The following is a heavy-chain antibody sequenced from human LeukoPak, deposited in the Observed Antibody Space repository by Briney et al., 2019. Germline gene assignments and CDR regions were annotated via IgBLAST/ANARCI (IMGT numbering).Heavy chain of an antibody. D-gene: IGHD2-21*01. CDR3: AREGGYSYAFDY. Sequence: GGSLRLSCAASGFTFSSYWMYWVRQAPGKGLVWVSRINSDGSSTSHADSVKGRFTISRDNAKNTLYLQMNSLRAEDTAVYYCAREGGYSYAFDYWGQGTLVTASS. V-gene: IGHV3-74*01. J-gene: IGHJ4*02. CDR2: INSDGSST. CDR1: GFTFSSYW.